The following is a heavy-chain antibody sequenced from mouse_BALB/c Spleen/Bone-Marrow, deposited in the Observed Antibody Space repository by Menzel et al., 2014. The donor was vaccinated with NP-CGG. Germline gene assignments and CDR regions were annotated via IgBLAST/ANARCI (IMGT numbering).Heavy chain of an antibody. D-gene: IGHD4-1*01. J-gene: IGHJ2*01. CDR1: GFTFXNYW. CDR2: IRLKSNNYAT. V-gene: IGHV6-6*02. Sequence: EVKLVESGGGLVQPGGSMKLSCVASGFTFXNYWMNWVRQSPEKGLEWVAEIRLKSNNYATHYAESVKGRFTISKDDSKSGVYLQMNNLRAEDTGIYYCTRVNWPFDYWGQGTTLTVSS. CDR3: TRVNWPFDY.